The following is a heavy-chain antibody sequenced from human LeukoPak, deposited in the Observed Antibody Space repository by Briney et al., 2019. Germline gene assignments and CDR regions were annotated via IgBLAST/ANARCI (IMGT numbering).Heavy chain of an antibody. V-gene: IGHV3-20*04. CDR1: GFTFDDYG. Sequence: PGGSLRLSCAASGFTFDDYGMSWVRQAPGKGLEWVSGINWNGGSTGYADSVKGRFTISRDNAKNSLYLQMNSLRAEDTAVYYCAASIPFSNNYYYSYYMDVWGKGTTVTVSS. CDR2: INWNGGST. D-gene: IGHD2/OR15-2a*01. CDR3: AASIPFSNNYYYSYYMDV. J-gene: IGHJ6*03.